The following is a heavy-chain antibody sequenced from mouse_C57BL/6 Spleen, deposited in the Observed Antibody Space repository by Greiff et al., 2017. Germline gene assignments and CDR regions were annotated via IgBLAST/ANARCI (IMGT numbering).Heavy chain of an antibody. CDR2: INPSSGYT. D-gene: IGHD2-4*01. Sequence: QVQLQQSGAELAKPGASVKLSCKASGYTFTSYWMHWVKQRPGQGLEWIGYINPSSGYTKYNQKFKDKATLTADKSSSTAYMQLSSLTYEDSAVYYCARSNYDYDDGGYYAMDDWGQGTSVTVSS. CDR3: ARSNYDYDDGGYYAMDD. V-gene: IGHV1-7*01. CDR1: GYTFTSYW. J-gene: IGHJ4*01.